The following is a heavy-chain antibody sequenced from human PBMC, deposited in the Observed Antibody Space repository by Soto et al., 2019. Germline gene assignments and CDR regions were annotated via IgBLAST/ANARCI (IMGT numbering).Heavy chain of an antibody. D-gene: IGHD2-21*01. V-gene: IGHV3-30*03. CDR2: ISRDGGTK. CDR3: SGEVASGY. J-gene: IGHJ4*02. CDR1: GFTVSTYG. Sequence: QVQLVESGGGVVQPGRSLRLSCAVSGFTVSTYGMHWVRQAPGKGLEWVAVISRDGGTKYYADSVKGRFTISRDNSRNTLFHEMNSLRGDDMAVYYCSGEVASGYWGQGTLVTVSS.